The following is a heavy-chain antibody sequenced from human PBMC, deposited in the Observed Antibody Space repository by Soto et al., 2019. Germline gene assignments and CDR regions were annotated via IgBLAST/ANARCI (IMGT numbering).Heavy chain of an antibody. CDR2: INHSGST. V-gene: IGHV4-34*01. CDR1: GGSFSGYY. D-gene: IGHD5-18*01. J-gene: IGHJ4*02. CDR3: ARGQARYSYGYFNY. Sequence: PSETLSLTCAVYGGSFSGYYWSWIRQPPGKGLEWIGEINHSGSTNYNPSLKSRVTISVDTSKNQFSLKLSSVTAADTAVYYCARGQARYSYGYFNYWGQGTLVTLSS.